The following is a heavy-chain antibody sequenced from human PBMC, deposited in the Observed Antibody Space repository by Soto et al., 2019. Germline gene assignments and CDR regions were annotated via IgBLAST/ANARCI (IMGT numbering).Heavy chain of an antibody. CDR3: ARDMFPYGMDV. V-gene: IGHV4-4*07. J-gene: IGHJ6*02. CDR2: FSASGNS. D-gene: IGHD3-10*02. CDR1: GGSMKSYY. Sequence: QVQLQESGPKLVKPSETLSLNCSVSGGSMKSYYWTWIRQPAGKGLEWVGRFSASGNSIHNPSLKNRVTMSLDTSNNPVSLSLSSVTAADTGVYYCARDMFPYGMDVWGQGTTVTVSS.